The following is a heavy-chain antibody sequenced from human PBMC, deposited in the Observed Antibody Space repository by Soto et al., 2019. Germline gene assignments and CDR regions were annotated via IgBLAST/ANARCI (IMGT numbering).Heavy chain of an antibody. Sequence: SETLSLTCAVYGGSFSGYYWGWIRQPPGKGLEWIGEINHSGSTNYNPSLKSRVTISVDTSKNQFSLKLSSVTAADTAVYYCARGGIAARPNWFDPWGPGTLSTVS. J-gene: IGHJ5*02. V-gene: IGHV4-34*01. CDR1: GGSFSGYY. D-gene: IGHD6-6*01. CDR3: ARGGIAARPNWFDP. CDR2: INHSGST.